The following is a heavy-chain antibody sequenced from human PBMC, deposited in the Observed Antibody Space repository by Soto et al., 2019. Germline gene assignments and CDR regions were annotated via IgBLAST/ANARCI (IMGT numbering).Heavy chain of an antibody. CDR1: GFTFSDYD. CDR3: XXXXXXXXXDHSYYYGMDV. V-gene: IGHV3-11*01. Sequence: QVELVESGGGLAKPGGSLRLSCAASGFTFSDYDMSWIRQAPGKGLEWVSYTSSSGSTIYYADSVKGRFTMSRDNAKNSMYLHMDSLRVEDTAVXXXXXXXXXXXXDHSYYYGMDVWGQGTTVTVSS. J-gene: IGHJ6*02. CDR2: TSSSGSTI.